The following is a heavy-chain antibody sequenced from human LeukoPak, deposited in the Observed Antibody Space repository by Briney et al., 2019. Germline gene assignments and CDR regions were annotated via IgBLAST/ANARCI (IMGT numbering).Heavy chain of an antibody. Sequence: SETLSLTCAVYGGSFSGYYWSWMRQPPGKGLEWMGEINHSGSTNYNPSLKSRATISVDTSKKQFSLKLSSVTAADTAVYYCARNGYNGYHREVDWGPGTLVTVSS. D-gene: IGHD5-12*01. V-gene: IGHV4-34*01. CDR1: GGSFSGYY. CDR2: INHSGST. CDR3: ARNGYNGYHREVD. J-gene: IGHJ4*02.